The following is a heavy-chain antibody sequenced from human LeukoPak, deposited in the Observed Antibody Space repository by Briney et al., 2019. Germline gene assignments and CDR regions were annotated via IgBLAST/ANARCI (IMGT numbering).Heavy chain of an antibody. D-gene: IGHD6-6*01. CDR2: LNHSGST. J-gene: IGHJ6*03. CDR1: GGSLRGYY. Sequence: SETLSLTCAVYGGSLRGYYWSWIRQPPGKGLEWIGELNHSGSTNYNPSLKCRVTISVDTSTNQISLKLRSVTAADTAVYYCARAAARRHKYYYYYYLDVWGKGTTVTVS. CDR3: ARAAARRHKYYYYYYLDV. V-gene: IGHV4-34*01.